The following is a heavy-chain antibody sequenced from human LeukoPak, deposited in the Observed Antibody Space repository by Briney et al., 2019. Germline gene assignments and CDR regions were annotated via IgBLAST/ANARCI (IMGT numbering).Heavy chain of an antibody. V-gene: IGHV3-7*01. CDR1: GFSFRSFW. CDR3: ASGGHIDY. CDR2: TDEDGNEK. Sequence: PGGSLRLSCAGSGFSFRSFWMSWVRQAPGKGLEWVANTDEDGNEKNYVDFVKGRFTISRDNAKNSLYLQMNSLRVEDTAVYYCASGGHIDYCGQGTLVTVSS. J-gene: IGHJ4*02. D-gene: IGHD3-16*01.